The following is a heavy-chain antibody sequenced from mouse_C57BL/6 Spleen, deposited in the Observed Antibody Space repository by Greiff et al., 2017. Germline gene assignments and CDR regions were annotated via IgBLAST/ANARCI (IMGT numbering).Heavy chain of an antibody. Sequence: ESGPGLVKPSQSLSLTCSVTGYSITSGYYWNWIRQFPGNKLEWMGYISYDGSNNYNPSLKNRISITRDTSKNQFFLKLNSVTTEDTATYYCARGVGGNYWGQGTSVTVSS. J-gene: IGHJ4*01. CDR2: ISYDGSN. CDR1: GYSITSGYY. D-gene: IGHD1-1*01. V-gene: IGHV3-6*01. CDR3: ARGVGGNY.